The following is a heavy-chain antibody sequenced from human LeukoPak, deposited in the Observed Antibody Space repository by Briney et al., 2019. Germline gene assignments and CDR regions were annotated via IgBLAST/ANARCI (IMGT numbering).Heavy chain of an antibody. V-gene: IGHV3-30*02. CDR1: GFTFSSYG. J-gene: IGHJ4*02. D-gene: IGHD3-10*01. CDR3: AKPCRVRGVITYYFDY. Sequence: GGSLRLSCAASGFTFSSYGMHWVRQAPGKGLEWVAFIRYDGSNKYYADSVKGRFTISRDNSKNTLYLQMNSLRAEDTAVYYCAKPCRVRGVITYYFDYWGQGTLVTVSS. CDR2: IRYDGSNK.